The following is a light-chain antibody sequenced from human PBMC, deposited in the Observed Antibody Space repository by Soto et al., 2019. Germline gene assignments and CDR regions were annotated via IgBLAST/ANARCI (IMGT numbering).Light chain of an antibody. J-gene: IGKJ5*01. CDR2: GAS. Sequence: MTQSPSTLSVSPGERVTLSCRASQSVNNKVAWYQQKPGQAPRLLIFGASTRATGIPARFSGSGSVTEFTLTISSLQSEDFAVYYCQQYNNWPPITFGQGTRLEIK. V-gene: IGKV3-15*01. CDR3: QQYNNWPPIT. CDR1: QSVNNK.